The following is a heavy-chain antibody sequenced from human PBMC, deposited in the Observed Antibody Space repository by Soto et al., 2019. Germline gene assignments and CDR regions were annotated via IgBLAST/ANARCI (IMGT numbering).Heavy chain of an antibody. V-gene: IGHV3-33*01. Sequence: QVQLVESGGGVVQPGRSLRLSCAASGFTFSSYGMHWVRQAPGKGLEWVAVIWYDGSNKYYADSVKGRFTISRDNSKNTLYLQMNSLRAEDTAVYYCAREMATTGSFDYWGQGTLVTVSS. CDR1: GFTFSSYG. J-gene: IGHJ4*02. D-gene: IGHD5-12*01. CDR3: AREMATTGSFDY. CDR2: IWYDGSNK.